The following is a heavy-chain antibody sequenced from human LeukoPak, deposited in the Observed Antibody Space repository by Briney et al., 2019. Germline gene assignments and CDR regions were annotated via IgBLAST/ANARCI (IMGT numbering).Heavy chain of an antibody. CDR1: GGTFSSYA. J-gene: IGHJ4*02. CDR2: IIPIFGTA. D-gene: IGHD3-9*01. CDR3: ATGLAPNKGGRLRYFDWLLY. Sequence: SVKVSCKASGGTFSSYAISWVRQAPGQGLEWMGGIIPIFGTANYAQKFQGRVTITTDESTSTAYMELSSLRSEDTAVYYCATGLAPNKGGRLRYFDWLLYWGQGTLVTVSS. V-gene: IGHV1-69*05.